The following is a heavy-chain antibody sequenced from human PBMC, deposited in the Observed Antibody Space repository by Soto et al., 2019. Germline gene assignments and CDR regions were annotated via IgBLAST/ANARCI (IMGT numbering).Heavy chain of an antibody. CDR2: IYSGGTT. Sequence: GGSLRLSCAASGFSVSSNYMNWVRQAPGKGLEWVSVIYSGGTTNYADSVKGRFTISRDNSKNTLYLQMNSLRAEDTAVYYCARSFYNILTGHYSNYFDYWGQGTLVTVSS. J-gene: IGHJ4*02. CDR1: GFSVSSNY. D-gene: IGHD3-9*01. V-gene: IGHV3-53*01. CDR3: ARSFYNILTGHYSNYFDY.